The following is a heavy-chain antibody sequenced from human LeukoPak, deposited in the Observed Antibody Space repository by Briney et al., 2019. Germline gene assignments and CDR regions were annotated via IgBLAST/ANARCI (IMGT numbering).Heavy chain of an antibody. CDR2: IYYSGSA. CDR3: ARHTFYYYDSSGYYERPFDY. J-gene: IGHJ4*02. V-gene: IGHV4-39*01. D-gene: IGHD3-22*01. CDR1: GGSISSSSYY. Sequence: SETLSLTCTVSGGSISSSSYYWGWIRQPPGKGLEWIGSIYYSGSAYYNPSLKSRVTISVDTSKNQFSLKLSSVTAADTAVYYCARHTFYYYDSSGYYERPFDYWGQGTLVTVSS.